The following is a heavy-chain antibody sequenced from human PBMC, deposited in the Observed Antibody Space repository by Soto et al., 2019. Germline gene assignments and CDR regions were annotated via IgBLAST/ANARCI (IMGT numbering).Heavy chain of an antibody. CDR2: ISGSGGST. J-gene: IGHJ3*02. CDR1: GFTFSGYA. Sequence: EVQLLESGGGLVQPGGSLRLSCAASGFTFSGYAMSWVRQPPGKGLDWVSAISGSGGSTYYADSVKGRFTISRDNSKNTLYLQMNSLRAEDTAIYYCAREYYYDRSGDDAFEIWGQGTMVTVSS. CDR3: AREYYYDRSGDDAFEI. D-gene: IGHD3-22*01. V-gene: IGHV3-23*01.